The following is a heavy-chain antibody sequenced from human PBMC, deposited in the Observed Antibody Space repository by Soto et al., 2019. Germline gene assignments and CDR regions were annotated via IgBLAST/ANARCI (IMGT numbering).Heavy chain of an antibody. V-gene: IGHV1-2*04. D-gene: IGHD3-10*01. CDR1: GYTFTGYY. Sequence: QVQLVQSGAEVKKPGASVKVSCKASGYTFTGYYMHWVRQAPGQGLEWMGWINPNSGGTNYAQKFQGWVTMARDTSISTAYMELSRLRSDDTAVYYCARGGTMVRGVTPYGMDVWGQGTTVTVSS. J-gene: IGHJ6*02. CDR3: ARGGTMVRGVTPYGMDV. CDR2: INPNSGGT.